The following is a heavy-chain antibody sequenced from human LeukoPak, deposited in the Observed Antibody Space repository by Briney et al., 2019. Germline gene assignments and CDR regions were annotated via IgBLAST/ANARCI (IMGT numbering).Heavy chain of an antibody. CDR1: GGSISSSSYY. V-gene: IGHV4-39*07. J-gene: IGHJ5*02. CDR2: IYYSGST. CDR3: ARGSSWYEETLCWFDP. D-gene: IGHD6-13*01. Sequence: PETLSLTCTVSGGSISSSSYYWGWILQPPGKGLEWIGSIYYSGSTYYNPSLKSRVTISVDTSKNQFSLKLSSVTAADTAVYYCARGSSWYEETLCWFDPWGQGTLVTVSS.